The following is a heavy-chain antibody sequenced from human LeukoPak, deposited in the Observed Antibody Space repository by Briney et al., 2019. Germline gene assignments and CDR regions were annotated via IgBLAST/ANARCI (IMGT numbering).Heavy chain of an antibody. V-gene: IGHV3-48*03. J-gene: IGHJ6*04. Sequence: QAGGSLRLSCAASGFTLSSYAMNWVRQAPGKGLEWVSYISSSGSTIYYADSVKGRFTISRDNAKNSLYLQMNSLRAEDTAVYYCAELGITMIGGVWGRGTTVTISS. D-gene: IGHD3-10*02. CDR2: ISSSGSTI. CDR3: AELGITMIGGV. CDR1: GFTLSSYA.